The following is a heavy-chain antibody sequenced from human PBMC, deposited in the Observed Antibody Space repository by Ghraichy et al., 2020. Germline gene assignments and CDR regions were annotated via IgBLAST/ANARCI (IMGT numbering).Heavy chain of an antibody. CDR1: GFTFSSYS. V-gene: IGHV3-21*01. CDR3: ARAAVTSLNWFAP. Sequence: GGSLRLSCAASGFTFSSYSMNWVRQAPGKGLEWVSSISSSSSYIYYADSVKGRFTISRDNAKNSLYLQMNSLRAEDTAVYYCARAAVTSLNWFAPWGQGTLVTVSS. CDR2: ISSSSSYI. J-gene: IGHJ5*02. D-gene: IGHD4-17*01.